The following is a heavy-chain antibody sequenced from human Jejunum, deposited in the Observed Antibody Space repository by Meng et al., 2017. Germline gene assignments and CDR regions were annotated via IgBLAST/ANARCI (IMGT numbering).Heavy chain of an antibody. D-gene: IGHD4-17*01. CDR2: MTTGTT. CDR1: GFTFSTYS. Sequence: GESLKISCAASGFTFSTYSMSWVRQAPGKGLEWVSSMTTGTTYYAESVKGRFTISRDNSKSTLYLQMNSLRVEDTAVYYCAKDKKPDGLWPFDYWGLGTLVTVSS. V-gene: IGHV3-23*01. J-gene: IGHJ4*02. CDR3: AKDKKPDGLWPFDY.